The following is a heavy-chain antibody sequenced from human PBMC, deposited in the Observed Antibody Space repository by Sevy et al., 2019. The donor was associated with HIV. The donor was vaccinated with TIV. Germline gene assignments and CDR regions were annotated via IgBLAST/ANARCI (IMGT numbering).Heavy chain of an antibody. Sequence: GGSLRLSCVASGFTFSIYEMNWVRQAPGQGLEWVSYISSSGSTIYYADSVKGRFTISRDNAKNSLYLQMNSLRAEDTAVYYCARSYSPNWFDPWGQGTLVTVSS. D-gene: IGHD5-18*01. CDR3: ARSYSPNWFDP. V-gene: IGHV3-48*03. J-gene: IGHJ5*02. CDR2: ISSSGSTI. CDR1: GFTFSIYE.